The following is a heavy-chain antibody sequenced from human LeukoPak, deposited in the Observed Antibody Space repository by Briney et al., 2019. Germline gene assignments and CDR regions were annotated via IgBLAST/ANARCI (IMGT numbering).Heavy chain of an antibody. CDR3: ARGSTGSGTYSTLDY. CDR2: ISYDGSNK. V-gene: IGHV3-30-3*01. CDR1: GFTFTSYA. Sequence: GRSLRLSCAASGFTFTSYAVHWVRQAPGKGLEWVAVISYDGSNKYYADSVKGRFTISRDNSKNTLYLQMNSLRAEDTAVYYCARGSTGSGTYSTLDYWGQGTLVIVSS. J-gene: IGHJ4*02. D-gene: IGHD1-26*01.